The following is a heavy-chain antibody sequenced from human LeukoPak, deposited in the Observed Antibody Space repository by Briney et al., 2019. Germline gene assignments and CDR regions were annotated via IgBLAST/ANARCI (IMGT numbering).Heavy chain of an antibody. V-gene: IGHV1-2*02. J-gene: IGHJ4*02. D-gene: IGHD3-22*01. CDR3: ARAAYYYDSSGYYLDY. Sequence: ASVKVSCKASGSTFTGYYMHWVRQAPGQGLEWMGWINPNSGGTNYAQKFQGRVTMTRDTSISTAYMELSRLRSDDTAVYYCARAAYYYDSSGYYLDYWGQGTLVTVSS. CDR1: GSTFTGYY. CDR2: INPNSGGT.